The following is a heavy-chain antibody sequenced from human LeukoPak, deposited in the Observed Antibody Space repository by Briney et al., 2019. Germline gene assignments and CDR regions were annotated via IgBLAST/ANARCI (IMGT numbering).Heavy chain of an antibody. Sequence: ASVKVSCKASGYTFTSYAMHWVRQAPGQRLEWMGWINAGNGNTKYSQKFQGRVTITRDTYASTAYMELSSLRSEDTAVYYCAREVPILTGYYHFDYWGQGTLVTVSS. J-gene: IGHJ4*02. CDR3: AREVPILTGYYHFDY. V-gene: IGHV1-3*01. CDR1: GYTFTSYA. D-gene: IGHD3-9*01. CDR2: INAGNGNT.